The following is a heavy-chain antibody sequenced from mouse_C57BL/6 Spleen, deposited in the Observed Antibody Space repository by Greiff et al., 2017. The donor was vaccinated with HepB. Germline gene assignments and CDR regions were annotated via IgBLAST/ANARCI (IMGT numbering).Heavy chain of an antibody. J-gene: IGHJ4*01. CDR3: ATIRSTY. V-gene: IGHV1-81*01. CDR2: IYPRSGNT. Sequence: VQLQESGAELARPGASVKLSCKASGYTFTSYGISWVKQRTGQGLEWIGEIYPRSGNTYYNEKFKGKATLTADKSSSTAYMELRSLTSEDSAVYFCATIRSTYWGQGTSVTVSS. CDR1: GYTFTSYG.